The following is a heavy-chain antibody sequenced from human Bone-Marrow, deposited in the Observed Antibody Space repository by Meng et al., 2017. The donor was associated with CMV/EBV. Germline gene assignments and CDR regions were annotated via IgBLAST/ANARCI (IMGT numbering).Heavy chain of an antibody. CDR1: GFTFGSFA. D-gene: IGHD7-27*01. Sequence: GESLKIFCTASGFTFGSFAMSWVRQAPGKGLEWVGFIRSKIYGGTTEYAASVKGRFTISRDDSKSIAYLQMNSLKSEDTAVYYCTRDPGAYFDYWGQGTLVTVSS. CDR2: IRSKIYGGTT. V-gene: IGHV3-49*04. CDR3: TRDPGAYFDY. J-gene: IGHJ4*02.